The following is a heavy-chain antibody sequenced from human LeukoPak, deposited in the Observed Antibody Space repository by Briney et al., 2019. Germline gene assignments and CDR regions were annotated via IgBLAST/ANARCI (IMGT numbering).Heavy chain of an antibody. J-gene: IGHJ4*02. CDR3: CGSGWFAGPFGY. Sequence: SETLSLTCTVSGYSISSGYYWGWIRQPPGKGLEWIGSIYHSGTTYYNPSLKRRVTISVDTSKNQFSLKLSSVTAADTAVYYCCGSGWFAGPFGYWGQGALVTVSS. D-gene: IGHD6-19*01. CDR1: GYSISSGYY. V-gene: IGHV4-38-2*02. CDR2: IYHSGTT.